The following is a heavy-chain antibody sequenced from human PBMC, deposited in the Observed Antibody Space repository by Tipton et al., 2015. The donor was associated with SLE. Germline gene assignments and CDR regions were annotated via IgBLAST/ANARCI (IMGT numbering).Heavy chain of an antibody. D-gene: IGHD3-10*01. CDR1: GASVGTYC. Sequence: TLSLTCIVSGASVGTYCWNWLRQSPGKGLEWIGCVCNSGSTNYSPSLESRGTISLDTSKNHLFLQLSSVTAADTAGYYCAGSGKTDAYDVWGQGTVVTVSS. CDR3: AGSGKTDAYDV. V-gene: IGHV4-59*02. CDR2: VCNSGST. J-gene: IGHJ3*01.